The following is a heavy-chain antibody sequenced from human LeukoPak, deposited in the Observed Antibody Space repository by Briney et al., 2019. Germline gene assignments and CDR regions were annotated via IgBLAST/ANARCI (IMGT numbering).Heavy chain of an antibody. J-gene: IGHJ4*02. CDR1: GGSFSGYY. D-gene: IGHD3-22*01. V-gene: IGHV4-34*01. CDR3: ARGGKANHYDSSGRFDY. CDR2: INHSGST. Sequence: PSETLSLTCAVYGGSFSGYYWSWIRQPPGKGLEWIGEINHSGSTNYNPSLKSRVTISVDTSKNQFSLKLSSVTAADTAVYYCARGGKANHYDSSGRFDYWGQGTLVTVSS.